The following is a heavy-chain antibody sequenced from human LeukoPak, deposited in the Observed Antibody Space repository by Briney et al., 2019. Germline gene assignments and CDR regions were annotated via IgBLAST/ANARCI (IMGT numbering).Heavy chain of an antibody. Sequence: SETLSLTCTVSGGSLSSSSYYWGWIRQPPGKGVEWMGRIYYSGSTYYNPSLKSRVTISVDTSKNQFSLKLSSVTAADTAVYYCARLRCSSTSCYFSYYYYGMDVWGQGTTVTVSS. J-gene: IGHJ6*02. CDR3: ARLRCSSTSCYFSYYYYGMDV. V-gene: IGHV4-39*01. CDR1: GGSLSSSSYY. D-gene: IGHD2-2*01. CDR2: IYYSGST.